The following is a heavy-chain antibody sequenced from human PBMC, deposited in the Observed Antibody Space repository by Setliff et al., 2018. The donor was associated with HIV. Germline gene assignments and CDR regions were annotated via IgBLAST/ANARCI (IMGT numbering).Heavy chain of an antibody. CDR3: ATGSITIFGVVISGNYYYYMDV. D-gene: IGHD3-3*01. J-gene: IGHJ6*03. V-gene: IGHV1-69*02. CDR1: GGTFSSYT. CDR2: IIPILGIA. Sequence: GASVKVSCKASGGTFSSYTISWVRQAPGQGLEWMGRIIPILGIANYAQKFQGRVTITADKSTSTAYMELSSLRSEDTAVYYCATGSITIFGVVISGNYYYYMDVWGKGTTVTVSS.